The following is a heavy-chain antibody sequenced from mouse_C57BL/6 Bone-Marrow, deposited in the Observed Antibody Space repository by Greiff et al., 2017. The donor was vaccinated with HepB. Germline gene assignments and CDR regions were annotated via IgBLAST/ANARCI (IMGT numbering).Heavy chain of an antibody. CDR3: TTVWGFDY. V-gene: IGHV14-4*01. D-gene: IGHD4-1*01. CDR1: GFNIKDDY. J-gene: IGHJ2*01. CDR2: IDPENGDT. Sequence: DVQLQESGAELVRPGASVKLSCTASGFNIKDDYMHWVKQRPEQGLEWIGWIDPENGDTEYASKFQGKATITADTSSNTAYLQLSSLTSEDTAVYYCTTVWGFDYWGQGTTLTVSS.